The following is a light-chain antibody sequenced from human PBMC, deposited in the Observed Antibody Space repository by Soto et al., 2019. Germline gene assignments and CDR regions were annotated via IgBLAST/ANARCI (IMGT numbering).Light chain of an antibody. Sequence: EIVLTQSPGTLSLSPGERATLSCRASQSVSSSYLAWYQQKPGQAPRLLIYGASSRATGIPDRFSGSGSGTDFTLTLSPLQPVALALYSCQKYSSSPPALTFGQRPQLETK. CDR3: QKYSSSPPALT. CDR1: QSVSSSY. V-gene: IGKV3-20*01. CDR2: GAS. J-gene: IGKJ2*01.